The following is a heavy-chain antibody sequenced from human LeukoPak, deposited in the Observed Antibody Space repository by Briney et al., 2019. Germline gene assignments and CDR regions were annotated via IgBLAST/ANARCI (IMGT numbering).Heavy chain of an antibody. CDR1: GFTFSSYW. CDR2: IHSDVTSA. V-gene: IGHV3-74*01. Sequence: GGSLRLSCTASGFTFSSYWMHWVRQAPGKGLEWVSRIHSDVTSASYADSVKGRFTISRDNAKKTLYLQMNSLRAEDTALYYCAIGLLGYWYGYWGQGTLVSV. J-gene: IGHJ4*02. CDR3: AIGLLGYWYGY. D-gene: IGHD2-8*02.